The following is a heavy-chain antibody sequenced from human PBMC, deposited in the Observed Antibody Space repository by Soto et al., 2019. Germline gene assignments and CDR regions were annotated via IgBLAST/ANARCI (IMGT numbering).Heavy chain of an antibody. CDR3: ARDHASESYGMDV. J-gene: IGHJ6*02. Sequence: NPSETLSLTCTVSGGSISSGDYYWSWIRQPPGKGLEWIGYIYYSGSTYYNPSLKSRVTISVDTSKNQFSLKLSSVTAADTAVYYCARDHASESYGMDVWGQGTTVTVSS. CDR1: GGSISSGDYY. V-gene: IGHV4-30-4*01. CDR2: IYYSGST.